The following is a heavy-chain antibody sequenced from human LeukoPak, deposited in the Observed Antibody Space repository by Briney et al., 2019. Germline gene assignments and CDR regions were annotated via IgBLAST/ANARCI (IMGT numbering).Heavy chain of an antibody. V-gene: IGHV1-2*02. D-gene: IGHD2-15*01. Sequence: GASVKVSCKASGYTFTGCYMHWVRQAPGQGLEWMGWINPNSGGTNYAQKFQGRVTMTRDTSISTAYMELSRLRSDDTAVYYCARGSGGSPDAFDIWGQGTMVTVSS. CDR3: ARGSGGSPDAFDI. CDR1: GYTFTGCY. CDR2: INPNSGGT. J-gene: IGHJ3*02.